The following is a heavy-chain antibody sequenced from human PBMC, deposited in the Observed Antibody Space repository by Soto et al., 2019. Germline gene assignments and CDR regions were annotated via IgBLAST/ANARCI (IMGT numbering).Heavy chain of an antibody. CDR2: ISGSGGST. J-gene: IGHJ4*02. Sequence: GGSLRLSCAASGFTFSSYAMIWGRQAPGKGLEWVSAISGSGGSTYYADSVKRRFTISRDNSKNTLYLQMNSLRAEDKAVYYCAKESRPEVDYFDYWGQGNLVTVSS. D-gene: IGHD2-15*01. V-gene: IGHV3-23*01. CDR1: GFTFSSYA. CDR3: AKESRPEVDYFDY.